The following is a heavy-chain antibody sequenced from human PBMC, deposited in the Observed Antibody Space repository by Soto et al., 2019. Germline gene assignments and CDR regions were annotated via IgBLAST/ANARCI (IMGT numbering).Heavy chain of an antibody. J-gene: IGHJ4*02. CDR1: GNSMSPYY. CDR2: IYYTGST. Sequence: SETLSLTCTVSGNSMSPYYWSWIRQPPGKVLEWIGFIYYTGSTNYNPSLKSRVTLSVDMSKKQFSLELSSATAADTAVYHCARVRRSNLNSGPYYFDYWSQGTLVTVSS. V-gene: IGHV4-59*01. D-gene: IGHD1-7*01. CDR3: ARVRRSNLNSGPYYFDY.